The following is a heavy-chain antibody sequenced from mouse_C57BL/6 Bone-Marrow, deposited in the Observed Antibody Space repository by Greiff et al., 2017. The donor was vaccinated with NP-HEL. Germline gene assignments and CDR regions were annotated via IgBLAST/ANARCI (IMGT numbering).Heavy chain of an antibody. V-gene: IGHV3-6*01. Sequence: EVKLQESGPGLVKPSQSLSLTCSVTGYSITSGYYWNWIRQFPGNKLEWMGYISYDGSNNYNPSLKNRISITRDTSKNQFFLKLNSVTTEDTATYYCARGEYYDENWYFDVWGTGTTVTVSS. CDR2: ISYDGSN. D-gene: IGHD2-4*01. CDR3: ARGEYYDENWYFDV. CDR1: GYSITSGYY. J-gene: IGHJ1*03.